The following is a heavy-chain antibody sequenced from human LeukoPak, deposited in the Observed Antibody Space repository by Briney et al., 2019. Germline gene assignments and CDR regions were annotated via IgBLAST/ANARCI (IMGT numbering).Heavy chain of an antibody. V-gene: IGHV4-59*01. J-gene: IGHJ4*02. CDR1: GGSISSYY. D-gene: IGHD4-23*01. Sequence: SETLSLTCTVSGGSISSYYWSWIRQPPGKGLEWIGHIYYSGSTNYNPSLKSRVTISVDTSKNQFSLKLSSVTAADTAVYYCARDTEVAWYYFDYWGQGTLVTVSS. CDR2: IYYSGST. CDR3: ARDTEVAWYYFDY.